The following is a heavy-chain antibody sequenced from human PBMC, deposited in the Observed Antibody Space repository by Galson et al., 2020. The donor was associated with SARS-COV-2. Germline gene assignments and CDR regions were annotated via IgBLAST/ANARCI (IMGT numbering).Heavy chain of an antibody. D-gene: IGHD3-10*01. Sequence: GESLKISCAASGFTFSSYAMSWVRQAPGKGLEWVSAISGSGGSTYYADSVKGRFTISRDNSKNTLYLQMNSLRAEDTAVYYCAKGPPMVRGVIIVPLGPWGQGTLVTVSS. CDR2: ISGSGGST. CDR3: AKGPPMVRGVIIVPLGP. CDR1: GFTFSSYA. V-gene: IGHV3-23*01. J-gene: IGHJ5*02.